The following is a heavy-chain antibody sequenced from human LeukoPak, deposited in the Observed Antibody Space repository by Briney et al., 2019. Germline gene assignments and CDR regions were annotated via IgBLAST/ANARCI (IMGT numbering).Heavy chain of an antibody. CDR1: GFTFSSYG. CDR3: ARDRYSSPSGLDY. Sequence: GGSLRLSCAASGFTFSSYGMNWVRQAPGKGLEWVSSISSSSSYIYYADSVKGRFTISRDNAKNSLYLQMNSLRAEDTAVYYCARDRYSSPSGLDYWGQGTLVTVSS. J-gene: IGHJ4*02. V-gene: IGHV3-21*01. D-gene: IGHD6-13*01. CDR2: ISSSSSYI.